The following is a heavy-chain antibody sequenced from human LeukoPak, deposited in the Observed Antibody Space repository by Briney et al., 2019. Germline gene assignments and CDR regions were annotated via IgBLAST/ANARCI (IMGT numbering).Heavy chain of an antibody. J-gene: IGHJ4*02. CDR2: ISGSSSYI. D-gene: IGHD2-2*01. V-gene: IGHV3-21*01. Sequence: PGGSLRLSCAASGFTFSTYSLIWVPPAPGKGLEWVSSISGSSSYIYYAHSVKGRFTISRDNTKNSLYVQMNSLRAEDTAVYYCARLKLLWSNYFDYWGQGTLVTVSS. CDR3: ARLKLLWSNYFDY. CDR1: GFTFSTYS.